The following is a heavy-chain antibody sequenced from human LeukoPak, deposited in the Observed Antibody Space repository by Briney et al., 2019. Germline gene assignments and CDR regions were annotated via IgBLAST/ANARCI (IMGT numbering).Heavy chain of an antibody. CDR1: GFTFSNFA. D-gene: IGHD1-1*01. Sequence: GGSLRLSCAASGFTFSNFAMNWVRQVPGKGLEWVSAISGSGGSTYYADSVKGRFTISRDNSKNTLYLQMNSLRAEDTAIYYCAKRTTGTTGLDYWGQGTLVTVSS. CDR3: AKRTTGTTGLDY. CDR2: ISGSGGST. J-gene: IGHJ4*02. V-gene: IGHV3-23*01.